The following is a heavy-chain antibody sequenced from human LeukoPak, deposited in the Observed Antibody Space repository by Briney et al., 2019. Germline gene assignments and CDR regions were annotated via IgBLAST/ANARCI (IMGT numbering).Heavy chain of an antibody. CDR3: ARSPPASPFLL. Sequence: GGSLILQCAASGFTVIRNYLSWVRQAPGKGLEWVSVIYSGGDTYYADSVKGRFTISRDISKNTLYLQMNSLRAEDTAFYYCARSPPASPFLLGAQGTVVTVSS. D-gene: IGHD2/OR15-2a*01. J-gene: IGHJ1*01. V-gene: IGHV3-53*01. CDR1: GFTVIRNY. CDR2: IYSGGDT.